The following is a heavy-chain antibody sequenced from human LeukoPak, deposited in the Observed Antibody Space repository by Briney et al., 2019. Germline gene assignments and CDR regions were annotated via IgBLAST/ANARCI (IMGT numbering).Heavy chain of an antibody. CDR2: INPNSGGT. V-gene: IGHV1-2*02. D-gene: IGHD6-6*01. CDR1: GYTFTGYY. CDR3: ARELSIAARQGY. Sequence: GASVKVSCKASGYTFTGYYMHWVRQAPGQGLEWMGWINPNSGGTNYAQKFQGRVTMTRDTSISTAYMELSRLRSDDTDVYYCARELSIAARQGYWGQRTLVTVSS. J-gene: IGHJ4*02.